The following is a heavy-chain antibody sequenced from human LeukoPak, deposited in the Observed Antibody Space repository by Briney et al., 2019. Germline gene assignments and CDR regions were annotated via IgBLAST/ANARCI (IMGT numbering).Heavy chain of an antibody. Sequence: GASVKVSCKASGYTFTGYYIHWVRQAPGQGLEWMGWINPNSGGTNYAHKFQGRVTMTRDRSINTAYMDLRSLTYDDTAVYYCARDKPAEAALDFWGQGTLVTVSS. CDR3: ARDKPAEAALDF. J-gene: IGHJ4*02. V-gene: IGHV1-2*02. CDR1: GYTFTGYY. CDR2: INPNSGGT.